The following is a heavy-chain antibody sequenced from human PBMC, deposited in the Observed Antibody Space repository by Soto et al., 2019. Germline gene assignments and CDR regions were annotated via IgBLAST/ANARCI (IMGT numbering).Heavy chain of an antibody. CDR1: GGSISSYY. D-gene: IGHD6-13*01. Sequence: SETLSLTCTVSGGSISSYYWSWIRQPPGKGLEWIGYIYYSGSTNYNPSLKSRVTISVDTSKNQFSLKLSSVTAADTAVYYCARTQQGGWFDPWGQGTLVTVSS. V-gene: IGHV4-59*01. CDR2: IYYSGST. CDR3: ARTQQGGWFDP. J-gene: IGHJ5*02.